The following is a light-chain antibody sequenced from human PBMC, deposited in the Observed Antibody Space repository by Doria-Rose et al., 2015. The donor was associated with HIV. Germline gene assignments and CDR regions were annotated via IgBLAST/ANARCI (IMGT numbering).Light chain of an antibody. CDR2: WAS. Sequence: DIQLTQSPDSLAVSLGERATINCKSSQNILYSSNNKNYLAWYQQKPGQPPKLLIYWASTRESGVPDRFSGSGSGTDFTLTISSLQAEDVAVYYCQQYYSTPGITFGQGTRLEIK. CDR3: QQYYSTPGIT. J-gene: IGKJ5*01. CDR1: QNILYSSNNKNY. V-gene: IGKV4-1*01.